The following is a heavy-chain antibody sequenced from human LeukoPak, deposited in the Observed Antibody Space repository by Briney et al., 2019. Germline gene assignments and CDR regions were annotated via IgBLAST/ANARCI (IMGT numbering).Heavy chain of an antibody. Sequence: ASVKVSCKVSGYTVTELSMHWVRQSPGKGLEWMGGFHPEDGETIYAQKFQGRVTMTDTDTAYMELSSLRSDDTAVYYCARGRVLLGARGTDLEDYWGQGTLVTVSS. CDR3: ARGRVLLGARGTDLEDY. CDR1: GYTVTELS. V-gene: IGHV1-24*01. D-gene: IGHD1-1*01. J-gene: IGHJ4*02. CDR2: FHPEDGET.